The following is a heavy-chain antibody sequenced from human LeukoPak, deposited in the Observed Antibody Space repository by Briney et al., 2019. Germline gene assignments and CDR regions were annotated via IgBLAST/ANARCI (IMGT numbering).Heavy chain of an antibody. V-gene: IGHV4-39*07. D-gene: IGHD3-16*01. CDR2: IFYSGST. J-gene: IGHJ4*02. CDR1: GGSISTSSYY. CDR3: ARVPDAFDI. Sequence: SETLSLTCTVSGGSISTSSYYWGWVRQPPGKGLEWIGNIFYSGSTYYSPSLKSRVTISLDTSRNPFSLKLNSVTAADTAVYYCARVPDAFDIWGQGTLVTVSS.